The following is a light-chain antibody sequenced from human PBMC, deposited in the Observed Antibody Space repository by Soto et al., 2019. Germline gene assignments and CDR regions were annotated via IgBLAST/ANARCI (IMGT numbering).Light chain of an antibody. V-gene: IGKV1-5*01. CDR2: DAS. Sequence: GDRVTIACRASQSIGRWLAWYQQKPGKAPKLLIYDASSLESGVPSRFSGSGSGTDFTLTISSLKPEDFAVHYCQQYGTTPWTFAQGTKVDIK. J-gene: IGKJ1*01. CDR3: QQYGTTPWT. CDR1: QSIGRW.